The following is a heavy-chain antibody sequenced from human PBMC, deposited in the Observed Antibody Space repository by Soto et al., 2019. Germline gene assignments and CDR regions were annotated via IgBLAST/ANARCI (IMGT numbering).Heavy chain of an antibody. CDR3: AKGLDFDSSGNYPSDYYYYYALDV. J-gene: IGHJ6*02. D-gene: IGHD3-22*01. CDR1: GFTFSTFG. Sequence: GGSLRLSCAASGFTFSTFGMHSTHWVRQAPGEGLEWVAVTSFDGSKKYYADSVKGRFTISRDNSMNTLYLQMKSLRAEDTAVYYCAKGLDFDSSGNYPSDYYYYYALDVWGQGTTVTVSS. CDR2: TSFDGSKK. V-gene: IGHV3-30*18.